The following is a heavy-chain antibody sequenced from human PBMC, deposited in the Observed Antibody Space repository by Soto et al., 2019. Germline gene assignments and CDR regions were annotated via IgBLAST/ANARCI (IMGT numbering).Heavy chain of an antibody. V-gene: IGHV3-30-3*01. D-gene: IGHD5-12*01. Sequence: QVQLVESGGGVVQPGRSLRLSCAASGFTFSSYAMHWVRQAPGKGLEWVAVISYDGSNKYYADSVKGRFTISRDNSKNTVYLQMSSLRAEDTAVYYCARVGGVATIMGLGLDYWGQGTLVTVSS. CDR2: ISYDGSNK. CDR3: ARVGGVATIMGLGLDY. CDR1: GFTFSSYA. J-gene: IGHJ4*02.